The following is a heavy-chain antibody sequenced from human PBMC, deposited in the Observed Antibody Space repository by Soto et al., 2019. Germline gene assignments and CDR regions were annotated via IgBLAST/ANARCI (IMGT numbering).Heavy chain of an antibody. V-gene: IGHV3-30*18. CDR3: AKDKVPVVVTAPFDY. CDR2: ISYDESNK. Sequence: QVQLVESGGGVVQPGRSLRLSCAASGFTFSSYGMHWVRQAPGKGLEWVAVISYDESNKYYADSVKGRFTVSRDKSKNTLYLQVNSLRAEDTAVYYCAKDKVPVVVTAPFDYWGQGTLVTVSS. CDR1: GFTFSSYG. D-gene: IGHD2-21*02. J-gene: IGHJ4*02.